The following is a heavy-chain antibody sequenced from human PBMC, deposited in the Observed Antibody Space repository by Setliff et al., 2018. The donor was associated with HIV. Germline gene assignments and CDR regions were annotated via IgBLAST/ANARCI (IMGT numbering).Heavy chain of an antibody. D-gene: IGHD3-10*01. CDR3: ARDYLYYNMYNGSPVYGMDV. V-gene: IGHV3-21*01. Sequence: GGSLRLSCAASGFTFNNYAIHWVRQAPGRGLEWVSSISIGSGAAIYYAESVQGRFTVSRDNSKNSLYLQMNSLRVEDTAVYYCARDYLYYNMYNGSPVYGMDVWGQGTTVTVSS. CDR1: GFTFNNYA. J-gene: IGHJ6*02. CDR2: ISIGSGAAI.